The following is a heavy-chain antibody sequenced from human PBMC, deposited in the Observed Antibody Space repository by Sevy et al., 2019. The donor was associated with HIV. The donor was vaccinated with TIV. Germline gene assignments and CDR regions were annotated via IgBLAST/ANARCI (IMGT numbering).Heavy chain of an antibody. J-gene: IGHJ5*02. CDR2: IYWDDDK. Sequence: SGPTLVNPTQTLTLTCTFSGFSLSTSGVGVGWIRQPPGKALEWLALIYWDDDKRYSPSLKSRLTITKDTSKNQVVLTMTNMDPVDTATYYCAHGQYYDILPPLLQTGLRFDPWGQGTLVTVSS. CDR1: GFSLSTSGVG. V-gene: IGHV2-5*02. D-gene: IGHD3-9*01. CDR3: AHGQYYDILPPLLQTGLRFDP.